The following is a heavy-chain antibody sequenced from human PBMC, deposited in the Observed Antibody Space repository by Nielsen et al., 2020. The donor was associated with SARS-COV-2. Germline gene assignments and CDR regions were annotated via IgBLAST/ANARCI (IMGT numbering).Heavy chain of an antibody. D-gene: IGHD3-9*01. V-gene: IGHV1-46*01. CDR2: INPSGGST. CDR3: ARGPPVLRYFGHVDY. CDR1: GYTFTSYY. Sequence: ASVKVSCKASGYTFTSYYMHWVRQAPGQGLKWMGIINPSGGSTSYAQKFQGRVTMTRDTSTSTVYMELSSLRSEDTAVYYCARGPPVLRYFGHVDYWGQGTLVTVSS. J-gene: IGHJ4*02.